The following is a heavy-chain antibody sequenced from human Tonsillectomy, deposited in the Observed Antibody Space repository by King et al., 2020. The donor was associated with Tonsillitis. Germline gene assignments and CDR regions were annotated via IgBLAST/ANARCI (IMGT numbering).Heavy chain of an antibody. J-gene: IGHJ3*02. CDR3: ARGTITKPKYYYGSGKAFDI. D-gene: IGHD3-10*01. CDR1: GGSFSGYY. CDR2: INHSGST. Sequence: QVQLQQWGAGLLKPSETLSLTCAVYGGSFSGYYWSWIRQPPGKGLEWIGEINHSGSTNYNPSLKSRVTISVDTSKNQFSLKLSSVTAADTAVYYCARGTITKPKYYYGSGKAFDIWGQGTMVTVSS. V-gene: IGHV4-34*01.